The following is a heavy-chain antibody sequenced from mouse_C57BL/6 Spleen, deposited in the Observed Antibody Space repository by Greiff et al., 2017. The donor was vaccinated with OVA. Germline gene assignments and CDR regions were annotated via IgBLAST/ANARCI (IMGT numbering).Heavy chain of an antibody. Sequence: QVQLKESGAELVKPGASVKVSCKASGYTFTSYWMHWVKQRPGQGLEWIGRIHPSDSDTNYNQKFKGKATLTVDKSSSTAYMQLSSLTSEDSAVYYCALTVVAKDYVDYWGQGTTLTVSS. CDR2: IHPSDSDT. CDR3: ALTVVAKDYVDY. V-gene: IGHV1-74*01. J-gene: IGHJ2*01. CDR1: GYTFTSYW. D-gene: IGHD1-1*01.